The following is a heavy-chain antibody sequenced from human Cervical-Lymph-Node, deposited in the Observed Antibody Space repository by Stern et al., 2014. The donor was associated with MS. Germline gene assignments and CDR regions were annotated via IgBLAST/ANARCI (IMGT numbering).Heavy chain of an antibody. D-gene: IGHD3-10*01. J-gene: IGHJ6*02. CDR2: ITSTGYR. CDR1: GFTFSSYN. V-gene: IGHV3-21*01. CDR3: ARDDLGSYYGMDV. Sequence: VQLVQSGGGLVKPGGSLRLSCAASGFTFSSYNMNWVRQAPGKGLEWVSSITSTGYRYNADSLKGRFTISRDNAKNSLYLHMNSLRAEDTAVYYCARDDLGSYYGMDVWGQGTTVTVSS.